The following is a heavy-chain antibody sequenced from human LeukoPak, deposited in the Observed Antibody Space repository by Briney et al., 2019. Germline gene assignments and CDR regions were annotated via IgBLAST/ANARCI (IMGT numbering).Heavy chain of an antibody. CDR2: IYYSGST. CDR1: GGSISNYY. J-gene: IGHJ6*02. D-gene: IGHD3-22*01. Sequence: SETLSLTCTVSGGSISNYYWSWIRQPPGKGLEWIGYIYYSGSTTYNPSLKSRVTISVDTSKNQFSLKLSSVTAADTAVYFCAREAAYYDSSGYPTSYYYGMDVWGQGTTVTVSS. CDR3: AREAAYYDSSGYPTSYYYGMDV. V-gene: IGHV4-59*08.